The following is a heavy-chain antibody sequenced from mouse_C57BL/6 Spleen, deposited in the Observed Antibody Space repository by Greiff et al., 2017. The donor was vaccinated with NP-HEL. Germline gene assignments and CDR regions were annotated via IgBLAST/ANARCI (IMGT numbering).Heavy chain of an antibody. J-gene: IGHJ1*03. CDR1: GYTFTDYN. CDR2: INPNNGGT. CDR3: ARSNYVYWYFDV. V-gene: IGHV1-22*01. D-gene: IGHD2-5*01. Sequence: VQLQQSGPELVKPGASVKMSCKASGYTFTDYNMHWVKQSHGKSLEWIGYINPNNGGTSYNQKFKGKATLTVNKSSSTAYMELRSLTSEDSAVYYCARSNYVYWYFDVWGTGTTVTVSS.